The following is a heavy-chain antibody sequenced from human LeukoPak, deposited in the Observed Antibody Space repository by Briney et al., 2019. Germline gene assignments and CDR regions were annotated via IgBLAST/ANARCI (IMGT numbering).Heavy chain of an antibody. CDR1: GFTLSRYG. V-gene: IGHV3-33*01. J-gene: IGHJ4*02. Sequence: GGSLRLSCAASGFTLSRYGMHWVRQAPGKGLEWVAVIWYDGSNKYYADSVKGRFTISRDNSKNTLYLQMNSLRAEDTAVYYCARASYYYDSSGSYYFDYRGQGTLVTVSS. CDR2: IWYDGSNK. CDR3: ARASYYYDSSGSYYFDY. D-gene: IGHD3-22*01.